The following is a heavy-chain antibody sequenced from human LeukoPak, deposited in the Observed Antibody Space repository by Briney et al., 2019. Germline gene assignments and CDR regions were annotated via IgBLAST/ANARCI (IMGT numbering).Heavy chain of an antibody. CDR1: GFTFSSYS. J-gene: IGHJ4*02. Sequence: GGSLRLSCAASGFTFSSYSMNWVRQAPGKGLEWVSSISSSSSYIYYADSVKGRFTISRDNAKNSLYLQMNSLRAEDTSVYYCAREAPTSCHDYWGQGTLVTVSS. V-gene: IGHV3-21*01. CDR2: ISSSSSYI. D-gene: IGHD2-2*01. CDR3: AREAPTSCHDY.